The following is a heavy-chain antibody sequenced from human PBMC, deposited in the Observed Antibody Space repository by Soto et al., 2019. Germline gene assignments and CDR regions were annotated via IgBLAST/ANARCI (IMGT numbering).Heavy chain of an antibody. D-gene: IGHD1-1*01. CDR2: IYYSGST. CDR1: GGSISSSSYF. Sequence: QLQLQESGPGLVKPSETLSLTCTVSGGSISSSSYFWGWIRQPPGKGLEWIGSIYYSGSTYYNPCPKRRLTLSLDPSKHQFALQLRPVAAADTAVYYCARHDWNGVDYWGQGTLVTVSS. J-gene: IGHJ4*02. V-gene: IGHV4-39*01. CDR3: ARHDWNGVDY.